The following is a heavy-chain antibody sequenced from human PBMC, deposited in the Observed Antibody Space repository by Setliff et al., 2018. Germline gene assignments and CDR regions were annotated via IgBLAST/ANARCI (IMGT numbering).Heavy chain of an antibody. CDR2: ISAYNGYT. D-gene: IGHD3-16*01. CDR3: ARDGGGDSDAFDI. CDR1: GYTFTSYG. V-gene: IGHV1-18*01. J-gene: IGHJ3*02. Sequence: GASVKVSCKASGYTFTSYGISWVRQAPGQGLEWMGWISAYNGYTNYAQKLQGRVTMTTDTSTSTAYMELGRLRSDDTAVYFCARDGGGDSDAFDIWGQGTMVTVSS.